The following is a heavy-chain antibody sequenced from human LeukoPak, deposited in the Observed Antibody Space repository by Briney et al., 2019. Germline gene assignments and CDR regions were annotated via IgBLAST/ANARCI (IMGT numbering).Heavy chain of an antibody. J-gene: IGHJ4*02. V-gene: IGHV1-2*02. CDR3: ARDARAPATYYYDSSGYPVDY. Sequence: ASVKVSCKASGYTFTGYYMHWVRQAPGQGLEWMGWINPNSGGTNYAQKFQGRVTMTRDTSISTAYMELSRLRSDDTAVYYCARDARAPATYYYDSSGYPVDYWGQGTLVTVSS. D-gene: IGHD3-22*01. CDR1: GYTFTGYY. CDR2: INPNSGGT.